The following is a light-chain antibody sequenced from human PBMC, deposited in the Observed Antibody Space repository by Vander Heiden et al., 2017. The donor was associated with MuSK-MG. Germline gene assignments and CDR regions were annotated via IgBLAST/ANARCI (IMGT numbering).Light chain of an antibody. CDR1: QSLNSW. V-gene: IGKV1-5*03. CDR3: QQYNSYST. Sequence: DIQMTQSPSTLSASVGDRVIITCRASQSLNSWLAWYQQKPGKAPKLLIYKASTLQSGVPSRFSGSGSETEFTLTINSLQPDDFATYYCQQYNSYSTFGPGTTVDI. J-gene: IGKJ3*01. CDR2: KAS.